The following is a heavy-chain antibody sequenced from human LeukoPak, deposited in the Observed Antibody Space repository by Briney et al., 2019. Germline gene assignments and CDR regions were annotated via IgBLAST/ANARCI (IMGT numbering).Heavy chain of an antibody. J-gene: IGHJ4*02. CDR3: ARGIVVVPAAVFDY. CDR2: INPNTGGT. D-gene: IGHD2-2*01. V-gene: IGHV1-2*02. CDR1: AYTFTGYY. Sequence: GASVKVSCKASAYTFTGYYLHWVRQAPGQGLEWMGWINPNTGGTNYAPKFQGRVTMTRDTSISAAYMDLNSLRFDDTAVYYCARGIVVVPAAVFDYWGQGTLVTVSS.